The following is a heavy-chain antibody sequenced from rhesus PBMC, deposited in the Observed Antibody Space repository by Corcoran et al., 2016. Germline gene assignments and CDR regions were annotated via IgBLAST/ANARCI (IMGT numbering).Heavy chain of an antibody. V-gene: IGHV3S5*01. J-gene: IGHJ2*01. D-gene: IGHD2-15*01. Sequence: GGGLVQPGGSLRLSCAASGFTFSSYGMSWVRQAPGKGLEWVSYISNGGGSTYYADSVKGRFTISRDNSKNTLSLQMNSLRAEDTAVYYCAKKGEYGVRNWYFDLWGPGTPITISS. CDR3: AKKGEYGVRNWYFDL. CDR1: GFTFSSYG. CDR2: ISNGGGST.